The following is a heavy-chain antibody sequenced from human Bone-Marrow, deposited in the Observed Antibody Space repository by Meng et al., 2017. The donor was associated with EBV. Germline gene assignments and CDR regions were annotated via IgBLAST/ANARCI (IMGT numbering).Heavy chain of an antibody. CDR2: INHSGST. Sequence: QVQLQAWGAGLLKPSETLSLTCAVYGGSFSGYYWSWIRQPPGKGLEWIGEINHSGSTNYNPSLKSRVTISVDTSKNQFSLKLSSVTAADTAVYYCARPPTGRGSYLDYWGQGTLVTVSS. V-gene: IGHV4-34*01. J-gene: IGHJ4*01. D-gene: IGHD3-16*01. CDR3: ARPPTGRGSYLDY. CDR1: GGSFSGYY.